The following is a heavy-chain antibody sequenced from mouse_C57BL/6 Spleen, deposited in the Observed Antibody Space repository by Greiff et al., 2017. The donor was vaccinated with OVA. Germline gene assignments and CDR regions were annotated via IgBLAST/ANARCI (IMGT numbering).Heavy chain of an antibody. CDR3: AREGRDGYYWAMDY. CDR2: INSDGSST. D-gene: IGHD2-3*01. J-gene: IGHJ4*01. V-gene: IGHV5-16*01. Sequence: EVKLMESEGGLVQPGRSLNLSCTASGFTFSDYYMDWVRQVPEKGLEWVANINSDGSSTYYLASLTSRFIISRDNDKNILYLQMSRLKSKDTATYYCAREGRDGYYWAMDYWGQGTSVTVSS. CDR1: GFTFSDYY.